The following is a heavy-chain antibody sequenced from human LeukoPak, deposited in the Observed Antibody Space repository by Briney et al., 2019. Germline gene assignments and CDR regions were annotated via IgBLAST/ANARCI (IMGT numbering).Heavy chain of an antibody. CDR3: SRARTVGYYDSSGF. Sequence: ASVEVSCKTSGYPFTSYGLSWTRQAPGQGLEWIGWISPADGKTRFSQKFVGRVTLTTDTPTTTVNMELRSLRSDDTAVYYCSRARTVGYYDSSGFWGQGTLVTVSS. CDR1: GYPFTSYG. CDR2: ISPADGKT. J-gene: IGHJ4*02. V-gene: IGHV1-18*01. D-gene: IGHD3-22*01.